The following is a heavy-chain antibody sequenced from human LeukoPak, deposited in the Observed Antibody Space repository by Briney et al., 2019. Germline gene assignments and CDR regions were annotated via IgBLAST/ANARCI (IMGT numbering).Heavy chain of an antibody. J-gene: IGHJ3*02. CDR2: INPSGGST. CDR3: ARDRREMATADAFDI. Sequence: ASVKVSCKASGYTFTSYYMHWVRQAPGQGLEWMGIINPSGGSTSYAQKFQGRVTMTRDTSTSTVYMELSSLRSEDTAVYYCARDRREMATADAFDIWGQGTMVTVPS. V-gene: IGHV1-46*01. D-gene: IGHD5-24*01. CDR1: GYTFTSYY.